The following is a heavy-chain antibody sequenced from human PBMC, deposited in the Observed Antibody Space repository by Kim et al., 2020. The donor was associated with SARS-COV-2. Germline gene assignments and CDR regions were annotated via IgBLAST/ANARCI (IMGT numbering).Heavy chain of an antibody. D-gene: IGHD3-10*01. Sequence: YYADSVTGRLTISRYNSKNTLYLQMNSLRAEDTAVYYCAPRITMVRGVIFWGQGTLVTVSS. V-gene: IGHV3-23*01. J-gene: IGHJ4*02. CDR3: APRITMVRGVIF.